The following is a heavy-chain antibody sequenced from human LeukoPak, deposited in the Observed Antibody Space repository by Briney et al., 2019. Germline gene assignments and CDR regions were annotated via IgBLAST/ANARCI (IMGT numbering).Heavy chain of an antibody. J-gene: IGHJ3*02. D-gene: IGHD6-13*01. CDR2: IYSGGST. CDR3: AREKELVNTFDI. Sequence: GGSLRLSCAASGFTVSSNYMSWVRQAPGEGLEWVSVIYSGGSTFYADSVKGRFTISRDNSKNTLYLQMNSLRAEDTAVYYCAREKELVNTFDIWGQGTMVTVSS. V-gene: IGHV3-53*01. CDR1: GFTVSSNY.